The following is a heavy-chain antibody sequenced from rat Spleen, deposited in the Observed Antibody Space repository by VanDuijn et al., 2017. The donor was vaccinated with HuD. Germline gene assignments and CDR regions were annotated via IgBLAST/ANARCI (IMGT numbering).Heavy chain of an antibody. Sequence: QVQLKESGPGLVQPSQTLSLTCTVSGFSLTNYHVHWVRQPPGKGLEWMGRMWYDGDTAYNSALKSRLSISRDTSKNQVFLKMNSLQTDDTGTYYCTRGVAAISTGFDYWGQGVMVTVSS. J-gene: IGHJ2*01. D-gene: IGHD1-2*01. CDR3: TRGVAAISTGFDY. CDR1: GFSLTNYH. CDR2: MWYDGDT. V-gene: IGHV2-63*01.